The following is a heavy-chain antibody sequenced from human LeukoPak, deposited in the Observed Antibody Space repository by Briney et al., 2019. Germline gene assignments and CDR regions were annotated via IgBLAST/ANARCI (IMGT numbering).Heavy chain of an antibody. J-gene: IGHJ3*02. CDR1: GGSISSRTYY. CDR3: ARARNYYDNSGYYYEGDAFDI. CDR2: IYYSGST. Sequence: SETLSLTCTVSGGSISSRTYYWGWIRQPPGKGLEWIGSIYYSGSTYYNPSLKSRVTISVDTSKNQFSLRLSSVTAADTAVYYCARARNYYDNSGYYYEGDAFDIWGQGTMVTVSS. D-gene: IGHD3-22*01. V-gene: IGHV4-39*07.